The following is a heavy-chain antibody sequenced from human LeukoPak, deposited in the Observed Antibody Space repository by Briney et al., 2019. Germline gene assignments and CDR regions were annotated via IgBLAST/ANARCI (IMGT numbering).Heavy chain of an antibody. Sequence: PTGGSLRLSCAASGFTFSSYSMNWVRQAPGKGLEWVSYISSSSSTIYYADSVKGRFTISRDNAKNSLYLQMNSLRAEDTAVYYCAREGMAVAGTNDAFDIWGQGTMVTVSS. CDR1: GFTFSSYS. CDR3: AREGMAVAGTNDAFDI. J-gene: IGHJ3*02. V-gene: IGHV3-48*01. D-gene: IGHD6-19*01. CDR2: ISSSSSTI.